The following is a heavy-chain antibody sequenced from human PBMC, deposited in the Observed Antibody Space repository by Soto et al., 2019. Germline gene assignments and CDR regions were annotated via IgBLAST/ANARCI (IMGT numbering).Heavy chain of an antibody. D-gene: IGHD2-21*01. CDR2: ISYDGSTK. CDR1: GITLSTYG. CDR3: ARMEGIAWYFDL. Sequence: QVQLVESGGGVVQPGRSLRLSCAASGITLSTYGMHWVRQAPGKGLEWVGVISYDGSTKYYADSVKGRFTISRDNSKDTLYLQMNSLRPGDTAVYYCARMEGIAWYFDLWGRGTXV. V-gene: IGHV3-30*03. J-gene: IGHJ2*01.